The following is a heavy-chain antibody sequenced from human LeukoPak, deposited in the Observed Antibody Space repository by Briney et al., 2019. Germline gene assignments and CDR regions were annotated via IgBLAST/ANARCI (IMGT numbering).Heavy chain of an antibody. Sequence: GGSLRLSCAASGFTISSYSMNWVRQAPGKGLEWVSSISSSSSYIYYADSVKGRFTISRDNAKNSLYLQMNSLRAEDTAVYYCARDREGYCSGGSCAGGIWGQGTMVTVSS. CDR3: ARDREGYCSGGSCAGGI. CDR2: ISSSSSYI. CDR1: GFTISSYS. V-gene: IGHV3-21*01. D-gene: IGHD2-15*01. J-gene: IGHJ3*02.